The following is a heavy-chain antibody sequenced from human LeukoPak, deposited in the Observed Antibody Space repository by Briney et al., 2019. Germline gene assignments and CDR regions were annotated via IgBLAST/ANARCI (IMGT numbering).Heavy chain of an antibody. J-gene: IGHJ4*02. CDR3: ARLEAAAGTFFDY. Sequence: ASVKVSCKASHSSFISHTINWVRQAPGQGLEWMGSVSPYSGSATYALKFLGRVTMTTDTSTASLRLLSLGSADTAMYYCARLEAAAGTFFDYWGQGTLVTVSS. V-gene: IGHV1-18*01. D-gene: IGHD6-13*01. CDR2: VSPYSGSA. CDR1: HSSFISHT.